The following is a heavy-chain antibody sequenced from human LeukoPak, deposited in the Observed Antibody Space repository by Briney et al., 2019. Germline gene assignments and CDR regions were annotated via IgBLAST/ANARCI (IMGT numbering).Heavy chain of an antibody. Sequence: ASVKVSCKASGYTFTGYHMHWVRQAPGQGLEWMGWINPNSGGTNYAQKFQGRVTMTRDTSISTAYMELSRLRSDDTAVYYCARDRYGDYLFDYWGQGTLVTVSS. CDR1: GYTFTGYH. D-gene: IGHD4-17*01. CDR3: ARDRYGDYLFDY. V-gene: IGHV1-2*02. CDR2: INPNSGGT. J-gene: IGHJ4*02.